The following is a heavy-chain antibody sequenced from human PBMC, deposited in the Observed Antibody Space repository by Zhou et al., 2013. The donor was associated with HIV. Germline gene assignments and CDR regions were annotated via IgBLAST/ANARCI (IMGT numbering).Heavy chain of an antibody. CDR1: GYTFSTYY. V-gene: IGHV1-18*04. CDR3: VLEAISGWFDP. CDR2: ISAYNGNT. J-gene: IGHJ5*02. Sequence: QVQLVQSGAEVKKPGASVKVSCKASGYTFSTYYMHWVRQAPGQGLEWMGWISAYNGNTNYAQKLQGRVTMTTDTSTSTAYMELRSLRSDDTAVYYCVLEAISGWFDPWGQGTLVTVSS.